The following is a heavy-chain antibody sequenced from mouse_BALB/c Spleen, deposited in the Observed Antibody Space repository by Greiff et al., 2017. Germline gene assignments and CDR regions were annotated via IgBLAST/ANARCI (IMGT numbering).Heavy chain of an antibody. J-gene: IGHJ3*01. CDR3: ARKYYRYDEGWFAY. Sequence: EVMLVESGGGLVKPGGSLKLSCAASGFTFSDYYMYWVRQTPEKRLEWVATISDGGSYTYYPDSVKGRFTISRDNAKNNLYLQMSSLKSEDTAMYYCARKYYRYDEGWFAYWGQGTLVTVSA. D-gene: IGHD2-14*01. CDR1: GFTFSDYY. CDR2: ISDGGSYT. V-gene: IGHV5-4*02.